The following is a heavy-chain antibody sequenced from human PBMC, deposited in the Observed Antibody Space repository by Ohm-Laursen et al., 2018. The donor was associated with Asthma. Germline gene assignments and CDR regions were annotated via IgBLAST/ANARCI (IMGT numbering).Heavy chain of an antibody. CDR1: GGTLGTSV. Sequence: SVKVSCKSLGGTLGTSVIGWVRQAPGQGLEWLGGINSVFGTSTYAQKFHDRFTITADESTSTVYMTLSSLASEDTAVYYCARKAGSCITSNCYSLDFWGQGTLVTVSS. CDR2: INSVFGTS. D-gene: IGHD2-15*01. V-gene: IGHV1-69*13. J-gene: IGHJ4*02. CDR3: ARKAGSCITSNCYSLDF.